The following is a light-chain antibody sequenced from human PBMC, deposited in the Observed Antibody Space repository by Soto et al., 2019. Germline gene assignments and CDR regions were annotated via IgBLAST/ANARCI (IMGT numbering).Light chain of an antibody. J-gene: IGKJ1*01. CDR3: QQYYSKSGT. V-gene: IGKV1-5*03. CDR1: QTINTW. CDR2: EAS. Sequence: DIQMTQSPSTLSASVGDRVTITCRASQTINTWLAWYQQKPGKAPNLLIYEASSLESGVPPRFSGSRSGTEFTLIISSLQPDDFATYYCQQYYSKSGTFGQGTKVEIK.